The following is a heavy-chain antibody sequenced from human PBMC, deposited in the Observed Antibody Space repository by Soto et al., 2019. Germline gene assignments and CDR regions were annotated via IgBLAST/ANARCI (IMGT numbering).Heavy chain of an antibody. D-gene: IGHD6-13*01. CDR2: IYYSGST. V-gene: IGHV4-61*01. CDR1: GGSVSSGSYY. J-gene: IGHJ6*02. CDR3: ARDPGYSSSWYTSGGYYYGMDV. Sequence: PSETLSLTCTVSGGSVSSGSYYWSWIRQPPGKGLEWIGYIYYSGSTNYNPSLKSRVTISVDTSKNQFSLKLSSVTAADTAVYYCARDPGYSSSWYTSGGYYYGMDVWGQGTTVTVSS.